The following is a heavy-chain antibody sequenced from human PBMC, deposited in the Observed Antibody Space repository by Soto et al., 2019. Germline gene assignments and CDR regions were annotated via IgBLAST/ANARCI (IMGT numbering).Heavy chain of an antibody. CDR2: IYYSGST. J-gene: IGHJ3*02. CDR3: ARDYGDVFDI. CDR1: GGSIRSYY. D-gene: IGHD4-17*01. V-gene: IGHV4-59*01. Sequence: QVQPQESGPGLVKPSETLSLRCTVSGGSIRSYYWSWIRQPPGKGLEWIGYIYYSGSTNYNPSLKSRVTISADTSKNQFSLKLSSVTAADTAVYYCARDYGDVFDIWGQGTMVTVSS.